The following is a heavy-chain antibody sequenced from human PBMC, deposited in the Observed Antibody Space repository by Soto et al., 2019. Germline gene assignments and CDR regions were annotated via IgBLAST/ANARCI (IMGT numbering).Heavy chain of an antibody. Sequence: EVQLVESGGGLVKPGGSLRLSCAASGFTFSSYSMNWVRQAPGKGLEWGSSISSSSSYIYYADSVKGRFTISRDNAKNSLYLQRNSLRAEDTAVYYCARDGYYYDNSGDYGYWGQVTLVTVSS. CDR1: GFTFSSYS. J-gene: IGHJ4*02. CDR3: ARDGYYYDNSGDYGY. CDR2: ISSSSSYI. D-gene: IGHD3-22*01. V-gene: IGHV3-21*01.